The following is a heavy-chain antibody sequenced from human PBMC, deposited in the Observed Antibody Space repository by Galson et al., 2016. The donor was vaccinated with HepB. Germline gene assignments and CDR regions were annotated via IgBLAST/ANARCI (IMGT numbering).Heavy chain of an antibody. J-gene: IGHJ6*02. CDR3: TRHRSTFAVAGYGMDV. Sequence: ETLSLTCTVSGASITSTNYYWGWIRPSPGKGLEWIGSIYYRGNAHYDPSLKSRLTISIDKSKNQFSLKLRSVTAADTALYYCTRHRSTFAVAGYGMDVWGQGTTVSVSS. CDR2: IYYRGNA. V-gene: IGHV4-39*01. D-gene: IGHD6-19*01. CDR1: GASITSTNYY.